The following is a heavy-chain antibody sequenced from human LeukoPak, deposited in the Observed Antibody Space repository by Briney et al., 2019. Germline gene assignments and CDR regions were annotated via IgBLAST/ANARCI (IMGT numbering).Heavy chain of an antibody. CDR3: ARVKGIAVADLIFDY. Sequence: PSQTLSLTCTVSGGSISSGGHSWSWIRQPPGKGLEWIGYIYHSGSGSTYYNPSLKSRVTISIDKSKNQFSLKLNSVTAADTAVYYCARVKGIAVADLIFDYWGQGTLVTVSS. J-gene: IGHJ4*02. V-gene: IGHV4-30-2*01. D-gene: IGHD6-19*01. CDR2: IYHSGSGST. CDR1: GGSISSGGHS.